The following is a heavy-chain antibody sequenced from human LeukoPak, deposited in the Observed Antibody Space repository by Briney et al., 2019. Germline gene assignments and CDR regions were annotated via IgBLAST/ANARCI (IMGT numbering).Heavy chain of an antibody. CDR1: GFPFSGSD. V-gene: IGHV3-73*01. J-gene: IGHJ4*02. CDR2: LRSKPHPYTT. CDR3: TRQDCSGGSCSYVDY. D-gene: IGHD2-15*01. Sequence: PGGSLRLSCAASGFPFSGSDMYSVRQASGKGLEWVGLLRSKPHPYTTVYAASVRGRVTISRDDSKNTAYLQMNSLKAEDTAVYYCTRQDCSGGSCSYVDYWGQGTLVTVSS.